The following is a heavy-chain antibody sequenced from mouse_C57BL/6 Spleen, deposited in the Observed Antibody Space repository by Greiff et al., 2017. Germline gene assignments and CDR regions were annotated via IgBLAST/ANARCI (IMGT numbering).Heavy chain of an antibody. Sequence: EVQLQQSGPGLVKPSQSLSLTCSVTGYSITSGYYWNWIRQFPGNKLEWMGYISYDGSNNYNPSLKNRISITRDTSKNQFFLKLNSVTTEDTATYYCAKLFDYWGQGTTLTVSS. J-gene: IGHJ2*01. CDR1: GYSITSGYY. CDR2: ISYDGSN. CDR3: AKLFDY. V-gene: IGHV3-6*01.